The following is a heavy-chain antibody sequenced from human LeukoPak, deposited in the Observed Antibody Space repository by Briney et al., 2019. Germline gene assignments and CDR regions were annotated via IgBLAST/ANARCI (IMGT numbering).Heavy chain of an antibody. Sequence: GGSLRLSCAASGFTFSSYSMNWVRQAPGKGLEWVSSISSSSRYIYYADSVKGRFTISRNNAKNSLYLQMNSLRAEETAVYYCARDYSSGWYDYWGQGTLVTVSS. J-gene: IGHJ4*02. D-gene: IGHD6-19*01. CDR3: ARDYSSGWYDY. CDR1: GFTFSSYS. CDR2: ISSSSRYI. V-gene: IGHV3-21*01.